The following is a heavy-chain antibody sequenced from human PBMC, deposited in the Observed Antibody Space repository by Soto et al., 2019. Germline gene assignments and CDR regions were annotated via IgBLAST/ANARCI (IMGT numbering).Heavy chain of an antibody. J-gene: IGHJ6*02. CDR1: GYTFTSYG. D-gene: IGHD2-15*01. CDR2: ISAYNGNT. Sequence: QVQLVQSGAEVKKPVASVKVSCKASGYTFTSYGISWVRQAPGQGLEWMGWISAYNGNTNYAQKLQGRVTMTTDTSTSTAYMELRSLRSDDTAVYYCARSGDILYRQAGVYGMDVWGQGTTVTVSS. V-gene: IGHV1-18*01. CDR3: ARSGDILYRQAGVYGMDV.